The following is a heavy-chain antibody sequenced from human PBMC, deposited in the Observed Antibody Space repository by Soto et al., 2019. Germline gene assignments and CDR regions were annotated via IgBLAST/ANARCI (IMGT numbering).Heavy chain of an antibody. CDR3: ARSPRSSPYFDY. CDR1: GYTFSNFW. J-gene: IGHJ4*02. Sequence: PGESLKLYCQCSGYTFSNFWIAWVRQLPGTGLEYMGLIYPSDSDTRYSPSFHGKVTISDNRSILTAYLQWSSLEASDSAFYFCARSPRSSPYFDYWGQGALVTVSS. D-gene: IGHD6-13*01. V-gene: IGHV5-51*01. CDR2: IYPSDSDT.